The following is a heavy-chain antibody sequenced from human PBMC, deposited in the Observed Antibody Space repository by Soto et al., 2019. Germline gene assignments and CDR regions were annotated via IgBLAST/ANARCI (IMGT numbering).Heavy chain of an antibody. V-gene: IGHV4-59*01. CDR1: GGSISSYY. CDR3: ARGLYSGSYYAAFGYRPYFDY. CDR2: IYYSGST. D-gene: IGHD1-26*01. J-gene: IGHJ4*02. Sequence: SETLSLTCTVSGGSISSYYWSWIRQPPGKGLEWIGYIYYSGSTNYNPSLKSRVTISVDTSKNQFSLKLSSVTAADTAVYYCARGLYSGSYYAAFGYRPYFDYWGQGTLVTVSS.